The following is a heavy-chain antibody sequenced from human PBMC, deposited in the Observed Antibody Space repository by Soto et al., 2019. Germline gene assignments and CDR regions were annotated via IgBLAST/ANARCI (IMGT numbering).Heavy chain of an antibody. CDR3: ARLTGYSSGWFDF. CDR2: ISTFNGNT. J-gene: IGHJ4*02. D-gene: IGHD6-19*01. V-gene: IGHV1-18*04. Sequence: QVQLVQSGAEVKKPGASVKVSCKASGYTFTNHGITWVRQAPGQGLEWMGWISTFNGNTNYAQKFQGRVTMTTDTSTITAYMELRSLGSDDTAVYYCARLTGYSSGWFDFWGQGTLVTVSS. CDR1: GYTFTNHG.